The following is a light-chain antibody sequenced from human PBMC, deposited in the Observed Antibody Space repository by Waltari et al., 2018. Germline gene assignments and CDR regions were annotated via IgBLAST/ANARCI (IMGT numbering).Light chain of an antibody. CDR2: DDS. Sequence: SYVLTQPPSVSVAPGKTARITCGGNNIGSKSVHWYQQKPGQAPVLVVYDDSDRPSGTPDRFSGSNAGNTATLTISRVEAGDEADYYCQVWDSSSDHIYVFGTGTKVTVL. V-gene: IGLV3-21*03. J-gene: IGLJ1*01. CDR3: QVWDSSSDHIYV. CDR1: NIGSKS.